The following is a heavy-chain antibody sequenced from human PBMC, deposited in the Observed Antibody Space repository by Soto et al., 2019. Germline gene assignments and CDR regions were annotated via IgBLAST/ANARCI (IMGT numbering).Heavy chain of an antibody. V-gene: IGHV3-43*01. CDR3: ASTRSSSRAGDALDI. J-gene: IGHJ3*02. CDR2: ISWDGGST. CDR1: GFTFDDYT. Sequence: GGSLRLSCAASGFTFDDYTMHWVRQAPGKGLEWVSLISWDGGSTYYADSVKGRFTISRDNSKNSLYLQMNSLRTEDTALYYCASTRSSSRAGDALDIRGQETMFTVSS. D-gene: IGHD6-13*01.